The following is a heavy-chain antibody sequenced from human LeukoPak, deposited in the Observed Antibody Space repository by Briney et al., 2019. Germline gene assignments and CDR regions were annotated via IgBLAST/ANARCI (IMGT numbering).Heavy chain of an antibody. CDR1: GVSISTVY. CDR2: IYYSGST. Sequence: SETLSLTCTVSGVSISTVYWTWIRQPPGKGLEWIGYIYYSGSTNYNPSLKSRVTISLDRSKSQFSLRLTSVTAADTALYYCARGDAYNYYFDYWGQGALVTASS. J-gene: IGHJ4*02. V-gene: IGHV4-59*01. CDR3: ARGDAYNYYFDY. D-gene: IGHD5-24*01.